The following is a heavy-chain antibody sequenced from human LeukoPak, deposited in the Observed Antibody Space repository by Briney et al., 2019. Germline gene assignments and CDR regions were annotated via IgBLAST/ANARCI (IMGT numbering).Heavy chain of an antibody. J-gene: IGHJ4*02. D-gene: IGHD3-10*01. Sequence: GGSLRLSCAASGFTFTNVWMSWVRQTPWKGLEWVGRIKSKSDGETTDYAAPVKGRFTISRDDAKTMVYLQMNSLRAEDTAVYYCAKDKYYYGSGSFDYWGQGTLVTVSS. V-gene: IGHV3-15*01. CDR3: AKDKYYYGSGSFDY. CDR2: IKSKSDGETT. CDR1: GFTFTNVW.